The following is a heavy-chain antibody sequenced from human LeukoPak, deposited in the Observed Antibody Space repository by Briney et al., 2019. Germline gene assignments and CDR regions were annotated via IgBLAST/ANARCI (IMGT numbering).Heavy chain of an antibody. CDR3: AREDYSGYYFYDY. CDR2: INSDGSSR. D-gene: IGHD5-12*01. V-gene: IGHV3-74*01. J-gene: IGHJ4*02. Sequence: WGSLRLSCAASGFTFSSYWMHWVRQAPGKWLGLVSLINSDGSSRNYAESVKGRFTIPSDNAKNTVYLQMNSRRVEDTSVYYCAREDYSGYYFYDYWGQGSLVTVSS. CDR1: GFTFSSYW.